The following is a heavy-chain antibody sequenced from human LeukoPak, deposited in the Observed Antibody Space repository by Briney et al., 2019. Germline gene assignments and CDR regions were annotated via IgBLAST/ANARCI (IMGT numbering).Heavy chain of an antibody. Sequence: PSETLSLTCTVSGGSISGYYWSWIRQSAGKGLEWIGRMYTSESTNYNPSLKSRVTMSVDTSKSQFSLRLSSVTAADTAVYYCAKDFLDNRERPYYMDVWGKGTTVTVSS. CDR3: AKDFLDNRERPYYMDV. CDR1: GGSISGYY. CDR2: MYTSEST. J-gene: IGHJ6*03. D-gene: IGHD1-1*01. V-gene: IGHV4-4*07.